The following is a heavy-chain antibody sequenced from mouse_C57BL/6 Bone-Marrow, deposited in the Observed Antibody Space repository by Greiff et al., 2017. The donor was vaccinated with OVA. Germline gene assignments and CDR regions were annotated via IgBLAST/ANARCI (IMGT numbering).Heavy chain of an antibody. Sequence: EVQLQQSGAELVRPGASVKLSCTASGFNIKDDYMHWVKQRPEQGLEWIGWIDPENGDTEYASKFQGKATITADTSSNTAYLQLSSLTSEDTAVYYCTTYCGSSHLFDYWGRGKTLTVTS. CDR2: IDPENGDT. CDR3: TTYCGSSHLFDY. CDR1: GFNIKDDY. V-gene: IGHV14-4*01. J-gene: IGHJ2*01. D-gene: IGHD1-1*01.